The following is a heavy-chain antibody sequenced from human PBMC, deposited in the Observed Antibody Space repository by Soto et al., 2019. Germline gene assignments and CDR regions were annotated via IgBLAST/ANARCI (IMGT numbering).Heavy chain of an antibody. CDR3: KIAVDY. V-gene: IGHV3-15*01. Sequence: PGGSLRLSCAAPGFTLSNTWITWVRQAPWKGLEWVGRIMSKSDGGTTDYAAPVKGRFTVSRDDSKNTLYLQMNSLKTEDTAVYYCKIAVDYCGQGNLVTFSS. CDR1: GFTLSNTW. D-gene: IGHD6-13*01. CDR2: IMSKSDGGTT. J-gene: IGHJ4*02.